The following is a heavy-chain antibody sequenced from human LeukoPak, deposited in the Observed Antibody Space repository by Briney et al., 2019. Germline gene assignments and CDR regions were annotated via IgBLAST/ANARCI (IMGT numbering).Heavy chain of an antibody. J-gene: IGHJ3*02. V-gene: IGHV3-33*01. CDR3: AREYFYDSSGYSDAFDI. CDR1: GFAFSNYG. CDR2: IWYDGSYK. Sequence: GVSLRLSCSASGFAFSNYGVHWVRQAPGKGLEWVAVIWYDGSYKYYADSVKGRFTISRDNSKNTLYLQMNSLRAGDTAVYYCAREYFYDSSGYSDAFDIWGQGTMVT. D-gene: IGHD3-22*01.